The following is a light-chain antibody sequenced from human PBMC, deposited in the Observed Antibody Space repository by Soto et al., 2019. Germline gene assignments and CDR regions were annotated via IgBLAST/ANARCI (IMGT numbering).Light chain of an antibody. CDR3: TSYTSASTYV. J-gene: IGLJ1*01. CDR2: NVS. CDR1: SSDVGGHDS. V-gene: IGLV2-14*01. Sequence: QSALTQPASVSGSPGQSIAISCTGTSSDVGGHDSVSWYQQHPGKAPKLMIYNVSNRPSGVSNRFSGSKSGNTASLTISGLLAEDEADYFCTSYTSASTYVFVAGTKVTVL.